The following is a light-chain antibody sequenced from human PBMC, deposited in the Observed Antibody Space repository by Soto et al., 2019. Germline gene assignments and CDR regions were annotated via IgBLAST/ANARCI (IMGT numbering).Light chain of an antibody. J-gene: IGKJ1*01. Sequence: EIVLTQSPGTLSLSPGERATXXXXXSQTVSSARLAWFQQKPGQAPRLLIYAASNRATGIPGRFSGSGFGTDFTLTISRLEPEDFAVYYCQQYDSTVWTFGQGTKVDIK. V-gene: IGKV3-20*01. CDR3: QQYDSTVWT. CDR1: QTVSSAR. CDR2: AAS.